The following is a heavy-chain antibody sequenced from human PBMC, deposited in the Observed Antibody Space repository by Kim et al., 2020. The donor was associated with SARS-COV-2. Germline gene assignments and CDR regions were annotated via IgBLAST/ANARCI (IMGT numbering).Heavy chain of an antibody. Sequence: SETLSLTCAVYGGSFSIYYWSWIRQPPGKGLEWIGEINHSGSTNYNPSLKSRVTISVDIFKSQFSLKLSSVTAADTAVYYCARVPQWTNWFDPWGQGSLV. D-gene: IGHD6-19*01. CDR2: INHSGST. V-gene: IGHV4-34*01. J-gene: IGHJ5*02. CDR1: GGSFSIYY. CDR3: ARVPQWTNWFDP.